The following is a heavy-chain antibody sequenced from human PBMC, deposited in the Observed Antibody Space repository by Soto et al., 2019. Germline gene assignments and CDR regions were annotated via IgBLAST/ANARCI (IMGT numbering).Heavy chain of an antibody. CDR1: GVGFDEYG. D-gene: IGHD3-3*01. V-gene: IGHV3-20*04. Sequence: GGSLRLSCAASGVGFDEYGMTWVRQGPGKGLEWVSTINRHGDTTAYADSVKGRFTISRDNSKNTLYLQMNSLRAEDTAVYYCAKDLSEWLAPYSEYFQHWGQGTLVTVSS. J-gene: IGHJ1*01. CDR3: AKDLSEWLAPYSEYFQH. CDR2: INRHGDTT.